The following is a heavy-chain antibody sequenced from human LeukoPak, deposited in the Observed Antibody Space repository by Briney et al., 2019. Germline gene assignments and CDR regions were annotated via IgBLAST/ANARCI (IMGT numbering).Heavy chain of an antibody. CDR3: ARTFQGDYDAADYYYYGMDV. CDR2: INHSGST. D-gene: IGHD4-17*01. Sequence: PSETLSLTCAVYGGSFSDYYWSWIRQPPGKGLEWIGEINHSGSTNYNPSLKSRVTISVDTSKNQFSLKLSSVTAADTAVYYCARTFQGDYDAADYYYYGMDVWGQGTTVTVSS. CDR1: GGSFSDYY. V-gene: IGHV4-34*01. J-gene: IGHJ6*02.